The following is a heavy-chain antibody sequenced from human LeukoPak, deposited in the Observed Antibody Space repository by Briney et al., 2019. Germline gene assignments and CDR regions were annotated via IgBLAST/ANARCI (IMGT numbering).Heavy chain of an antibody. J-gene: IGHJ4*02. CDR1: GFTFSSYA. Sequence: GGSLRLSCAASGFTFSSYAMSWVRQAPGKGLEWVSAISGSGGSTYYADSVKGRFTISRDNSKNTLYLQTNSLRAEDTAVYYCAKAYYYDSSGYYFLPTQTDYWGQGTLVTVSS. V-gene: IGHV3-23*01. D-gene: IGHD3-22*01. CDR2: ISGSGGST. CDR3: AKAYYYDSSGYYFLPTQTDY.